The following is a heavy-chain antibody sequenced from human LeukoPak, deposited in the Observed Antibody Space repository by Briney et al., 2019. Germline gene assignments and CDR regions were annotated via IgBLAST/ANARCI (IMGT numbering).Heavy chain of an antibody. D-gene: IGHD1-26*01. CDR3: AGSATLILDY. CDR2: IYYRRRT. CDR1: GGSISSYY. J-gene: IGHJ4*02. V-gene: IGHV4-59*01. Sequence: SETLSRTCTGSGGSISSYYWSWIRQPPGQGPEGIGSIYYRRRTNYNTSLKSPVTISVDTSKNQFSLKLSSVTAADTAVYYCAGSATLILDYWGQGTLVTVSS.